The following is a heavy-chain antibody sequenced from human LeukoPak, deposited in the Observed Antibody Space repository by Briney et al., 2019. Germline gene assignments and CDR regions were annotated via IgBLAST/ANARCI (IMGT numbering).Heavy chain of an antibody. CDR1: GFTLSSYE. CDR3: VRVGSSAFAYYYYYMDV. J-gene: IGHJ6*03. D-gene: IGHD6-19*01. Sequence: PGGSLRLSCAASGFTLSSYEMNWVRQAPGKGLEWVSYISTSGSTIYYADSVKGRFTISRDNAKKSLYLQMNSLRAEDTAVYYCVRVGSSAFAYYYYYMDVWGKGTTVTISS. V-gene: IGHV3-48*03. CDR2: ISTSGSTI.